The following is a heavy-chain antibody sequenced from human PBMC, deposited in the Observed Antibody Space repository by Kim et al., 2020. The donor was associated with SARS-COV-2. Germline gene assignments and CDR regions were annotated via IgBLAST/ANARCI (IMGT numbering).Heavy chain of an antibody. CDR2: ISYDGSNK. Sequence: GGSLRLSCAASGFTFSSYAMHWVRQAPGKGLEWVAVISYDGSNKYYADSVKGRFTISRDNSKNTLYLQMNSLRAEDTAVYYCARGLTYYYGSGSPLYYYGMDVWGQGTTVTVSS. CDR3: ARGLTYYYGSGSPLYYYGMDV. CDR1: GFTFSSYA. D-gene: IGHD3-10*01. V-gene: IGHV3-30*04. J-gene: IGHJ6*02.